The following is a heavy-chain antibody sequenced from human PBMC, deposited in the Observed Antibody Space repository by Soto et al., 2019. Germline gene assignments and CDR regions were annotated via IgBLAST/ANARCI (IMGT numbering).Heavy chain of an antibody. J-gene: IGHJ4*02. CDR2: IHPGDSDT. CDR1: GYFFSSQW. CDR3: ASPGQNRDRPLAF. D-gene: IGHD1-1*01. V-gene: IGHV5-51*01. Sequence: PGESLKISCKGSGYFFSSQWIAWVRLMPGKGLEWMGIIHPGDSDTRYSPSFQGQVTISVDGSINTAYLQSRSLEASDTAVYYCASPGQNRDRPLAFWGQGTQVTVSS.